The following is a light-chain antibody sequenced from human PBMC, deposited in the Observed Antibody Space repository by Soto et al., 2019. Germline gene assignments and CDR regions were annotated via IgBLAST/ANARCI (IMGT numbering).Light chain of an antibody. CDR1: QSITTW. CDR2: RAS. V-gene: IGKV1-5*03. J-gene: IGKJ1*01. CDR3: QQYNSYSPFWT. Sequence: DIQMTQSPSTLSASVGDRVTITCRASQSITTWLAWYQHKPGKAPKLLIYRASNLQSGVPSRFSGSGSGTEFTLTISSLQPDDFATYYCQQYNSYSPFWTFGQGTKVEIK.